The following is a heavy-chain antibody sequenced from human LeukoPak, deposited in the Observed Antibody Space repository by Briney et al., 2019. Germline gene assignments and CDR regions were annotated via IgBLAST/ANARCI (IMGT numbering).Heavy chain of an antibody. CDR1: GFTFSSYG. CDR3: AKGDRRYCSSTSCYGSDY. CDR2: ISYDGSNK. Sequence: PGGSLRLSCAASGFTFSSYGMHWVRQAPGKGLEWVAVISYDGSNKYYADSVKGRFTISRDNSKNTLYLQMNSLRAEDTAVYYCAKGDRRYCSSTSCYGSDYWGQGTLVTVSS. D-gene: IGHD2-2*01. V-gene: IGHV3-30*18. J-gene: IGHJ4*02.